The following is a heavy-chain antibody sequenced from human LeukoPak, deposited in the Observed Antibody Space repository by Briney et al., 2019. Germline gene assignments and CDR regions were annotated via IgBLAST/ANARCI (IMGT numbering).Heavy chain of an antibody. Sequence: ASVKVSCKASGYTFTSYGISWVRQAPGQGLEWMGWISAYNGSTNYAQKLQGRVTMTTDTSTSTAYMELRSLRSDDTAVYYCARDTYYDFWSGYHFYFDYWGQGTLVTVSS. CDR3: ARDTYYDFWSGYHFYFDY. J-gene: IGHJ4*02. CDR2: ISAYNGST. CDR1: GYTFTSYG. D-gene: IGHD3-3*01. V-gene: IGHV1-18*01.